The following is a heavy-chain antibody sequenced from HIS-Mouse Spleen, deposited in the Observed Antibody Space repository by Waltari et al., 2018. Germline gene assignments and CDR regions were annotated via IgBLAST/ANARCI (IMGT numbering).Heavy chain of an antibody. CDR3: ARDRLGGSGSYYFDY. D-gene: IGHD3-10*01. V-gene: IGHV3-30*04. CDR2: ISYDGSTK. J-gene: IGHJ4*02. Sequence: QVQLVESGGGVVQPGRSLRLSCAASGFTFSRYAMHWVRQAPGKGLEWVAFISYDGSTKYYADPVKGRFTISRDNSKNSLYLQMNSLRAEDTAVYYCARDRLGGSGSYYFDYWGQGTLVTVSS. CDR1: GFTFSRYA.